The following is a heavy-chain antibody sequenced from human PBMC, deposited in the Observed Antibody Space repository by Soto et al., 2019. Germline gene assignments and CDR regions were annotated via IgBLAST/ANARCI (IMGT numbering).Heavy chain of an antibody. CDR2: VRSKTSNYAT. J-gene: IGHJ4*02. CDR1: GFAFNDSA. D-gene: IGHD2-15*01. Sequence: DVQVVQSGGGLVQPGGSLKLSCAASGFAFNDSAMHWVRQASGKGLEWVARVRSKTSNYATAYPLSVRGRFTVSRDDSMGTTYLQMNSLKTEDTAMYYCTNNFVWGQGVLVTVSS. V-gene: IGHV3-73*01. CDR3: TNNFV.